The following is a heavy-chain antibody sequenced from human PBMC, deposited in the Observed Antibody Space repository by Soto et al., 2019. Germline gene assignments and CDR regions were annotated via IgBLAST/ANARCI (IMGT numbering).Heavy chain of an antibody. J-gene: IGHJ3*02. CDR3: ASIPYAFDI. V-gene: IGHV3-48*02. CDR1: GFTFSSVS. Sequence: GGSLRLSCAASGFTFSSVSFNWVRQAPGKGLEWVAFISSSGSTIYYADSVKGRFTISRDNANNSLYLQMNSLRDADTAVYYCASIPYAFDIWGQGTMVTVSS. CDR2: ISSSGSTI.